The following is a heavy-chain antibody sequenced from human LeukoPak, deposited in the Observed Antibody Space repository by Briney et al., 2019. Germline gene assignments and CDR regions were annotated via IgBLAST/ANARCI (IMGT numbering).Heavy chain of an antibody. D-gene: IGHD6-13*01. CDR1: GGTFSSYA. CDR2: IVPIFGTA. V-gene: IGHV1-69*06. Sequence: GASVKVSCKASGGTFSSYAISWVRQAPGQGLEWMGGIVPIFGTANYAQKFQGRVTITADKSTSTAYMELSSLRSEDTAVYYCASPPPYSSSWIRNYYYYYMDVWGKGTTVTVSS. J-gene: IGHJ6*03. CDR3: ASPPPYSSSWIRNYYYYYMDV.